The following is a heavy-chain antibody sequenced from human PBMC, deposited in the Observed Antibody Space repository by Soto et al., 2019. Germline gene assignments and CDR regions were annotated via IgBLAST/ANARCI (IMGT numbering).Heavy chain of an antibody. Sequence: QVPLQESGPGLVKPSETLSLTCNVSGGFVGSGNYHWSWIRQSPGKGLEWIGDIFYGGATNYNPSLKNRVTISADTSKKRFSLILTSVTAADTAVYYCARESYGDFVYWGQGTLVIVS. V-gene: IGHV4-61*03. CDR2: IFYGGAT. CDR3: ARESYGDFVY. D-gene: IGHD4-17*01. CDR1: GGFVGSGNYH. J-gene: IGHJ4*02.